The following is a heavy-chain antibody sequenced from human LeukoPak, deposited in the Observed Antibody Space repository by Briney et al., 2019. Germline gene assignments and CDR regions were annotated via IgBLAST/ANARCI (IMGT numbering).Heavy chain of an antibody. CDR2: IYYSGST. CDR3: VSGTTVTNFAY. CDR1: GDSISSYY. D-gene: IGHD4-17*01. V-gene: IGHV4-59*08. Sequence: SETLSLTCTVSGDSISSYYWSWIRQPPGKGLEWIGYIYYSGSTNYNPSLKSRVTISLDTSKNQFSLKLSSVTAADTAVYYCVSGTTVTNFAYWGQGTLVTVSS. J-gene: IGHJ4*02.